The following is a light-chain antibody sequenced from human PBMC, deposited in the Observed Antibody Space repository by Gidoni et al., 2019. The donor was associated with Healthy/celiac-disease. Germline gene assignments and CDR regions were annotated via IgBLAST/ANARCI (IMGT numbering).Light chain of an antibody. CDR2: GAS. J-gene: IGKJ1*01. V-gene: IGKV3-20*01. Sequence: DIVFTQTPGTLSLSPGERATLSCRASQSVSSRYLAWYQQKPGQAPRLLIYGASSMATGIPDRFSGSVSGTDFTLTISRLEPEDFAVYYCQQYGSSPPWTFGQGTKVEIK. CDR3: QQYGSSPPWT. CDR1: QSVSSRY.